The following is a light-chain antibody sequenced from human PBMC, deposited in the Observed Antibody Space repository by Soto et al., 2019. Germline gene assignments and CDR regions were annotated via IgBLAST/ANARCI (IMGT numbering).Light chain of an antibody. J-gene: IGKJ4*01. Sequence: ELVLTQSPGILSLSPGERASLSCRASQSVSNNYLAWYQQKPGQAPRLLIYGASSRATGIPDRFSGSGSGTDFTVTVSRLEPEDFEVYYCQQYGSSPLTFGGGTRVQIK. V-gene: IGKV3-20*01. CDR3: QQYGSSPLT. CDR2: GAS. CDR1: QSVSNNY.